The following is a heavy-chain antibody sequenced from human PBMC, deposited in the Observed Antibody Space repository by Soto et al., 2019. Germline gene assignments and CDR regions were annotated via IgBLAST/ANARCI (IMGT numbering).Heavy chain of an antibody. CDR1: GGSISSYY. V-gene: IGHV4-59*01. D-gene: IGHD6-19*01. CDR2: IYYSGST. CDR3: ARDSGVGGWPFYYFDY. Sequence: SETLSLTCTVSGGSISSYYWSWIQQPPGKGLEWIGYIYYSGSTNYNPSLKSRVTISVDTSKNQFSLKLSSVTAADTAVYYCARDSGVGGWPFYYFDYWGQGTTVTVSS. J-gene: IGHJ4*03.